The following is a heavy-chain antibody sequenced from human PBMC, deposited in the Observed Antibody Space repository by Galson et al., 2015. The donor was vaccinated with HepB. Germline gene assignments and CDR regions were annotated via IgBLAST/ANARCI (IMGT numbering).Heavy chain of an antibody. CDR1: GFTFSSYD. D-gene: IGHD4-17*01. Sequence: SLRLSCAASGFTFSSYDMLWVRHGPGKRLEWVSSIGSAGEKYYLGSVKGRFNISRDNADASLFLQMSSLRVGDTAVYYCARGNYGDFVPDYWGQGILVTVSS. CDR3: ARGNYGDFVPDY. V-gene: IGHV3-13*01. J-gene: IGHJ4*02. CDR2: IGSAGEK.